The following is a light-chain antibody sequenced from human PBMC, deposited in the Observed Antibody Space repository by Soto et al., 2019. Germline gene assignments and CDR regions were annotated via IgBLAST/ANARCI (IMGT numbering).Light chain of an antibody. CDR2: GAS. CDR1: QSVSSSY. Sequence: EIVLTQSPGTLSLSPGERATLSCRASQSVSSSYLAWYQQKPGQAPRLLIYGASSRATGIPDRFSGSGSGTDSTLTISRVEPEDFAVYYCQQYGSSPPTFGQGTKVEIK. V-gene: IGKV3-20*01. J-gene: IGKJ1*01. CDR3: QQYGSSPPT.